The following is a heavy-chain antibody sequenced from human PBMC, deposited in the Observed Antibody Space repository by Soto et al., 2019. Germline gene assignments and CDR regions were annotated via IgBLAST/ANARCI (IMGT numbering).Heavy chain of an antibody. V-gene: IGHV2-5*02. CDR3: AHRRVDTVLATEY. J-gene: IGHJ4*02. CDR2: IYWDDDK. Sequence: QITLKESGPTLLKPTQTLTLTCTFSGFSLSTNGLCVGLILQPPGKALEWLALIYWDDDKRYCLSLKLRLTITKDTPKNQLIIKMTPMGPVNTATYYCAHRRVDTVLATEYWGQRILVTVSS. CDR1: GFSLSTNGLC. D-gene: IGHD5-18*01.